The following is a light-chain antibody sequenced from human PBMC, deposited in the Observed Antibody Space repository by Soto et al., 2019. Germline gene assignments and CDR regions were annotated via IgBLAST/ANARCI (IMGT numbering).Light chain of an antibody. J-gene: IGKJ5*01. CDR2: DAS. V-gene: IGKV1-16*02. CDR1: LGISSH. CDR3: QQYKSYPIT. Sequence: DVQMPQSPTSLSASLGDRVTITCRASLGISSHLAWFQQRPGKAPKYLIYDASSLLSGVPSKFSGSGSGTDFTLTISSLQPEDFATYYCQQYKSYPITFGQGTRLDI.